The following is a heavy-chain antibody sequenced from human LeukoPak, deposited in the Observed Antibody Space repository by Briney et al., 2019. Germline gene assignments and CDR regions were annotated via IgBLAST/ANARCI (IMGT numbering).Heavy chain of an antibody. CDR3: AKRYYGSGSYYNN. J-gene: IGHJ4*02. V-gene: IGHV3-23*01. D-gene: IGHD3-10*01. CDR1: GFTFSNYA. Sequence: GSLRLSCAASGFTFSNYAMSWVRQAPGKGLEWVSAISGSGDSIYYADSVKGRFTISRDNSKNTLYLQMNSLRAEDTAVYYCAKRYYGSGSYYNNWGQGTLVTVSS. CDR2: ISGSGDSI.